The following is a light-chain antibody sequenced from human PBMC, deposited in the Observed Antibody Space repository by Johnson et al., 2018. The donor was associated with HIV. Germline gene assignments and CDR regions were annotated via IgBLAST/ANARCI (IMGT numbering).Light chain of an antibody. CDR3: GIWDSSLCGYV. CDR1: SSNIGNSY. CDR2: END. Sequence: HSVLTQPPSVSAAPGQKVTISCSGSSSNIGNSYVCWYQQLPGTAPKLLIYENDKRPSGIPDRFSGSKSGTSATLGITGLQTGDEADYYRGIWDSSLCGYVFGTGTKVTVL. J-gene: IGLJ1*01. V-gene: IGLV1-51*02.